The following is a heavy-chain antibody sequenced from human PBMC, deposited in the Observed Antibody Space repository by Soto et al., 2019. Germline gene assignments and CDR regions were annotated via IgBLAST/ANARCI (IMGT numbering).Heavy chain of an antibody. J-gene: IGHJ6*02. CDR2: ISAYNGNT. CDR3: ATDGVDTAAGYYFGMDV. D-gene: IGHD5-18*01. CDR1: GYTFTSYG. V-gene: IGHV1-18*01. Sequence: QVQLVQSGAEVKKPGASVKVSCKASGYTFTSYGISWVRQAPGQGLEWMGWISAYNGNTNYAQKLQGRVTMTTDTSTSTANMELRSLRSDDTAVYYCATDGVDTAAGYYFGMDVWGQGTTVTVSS.